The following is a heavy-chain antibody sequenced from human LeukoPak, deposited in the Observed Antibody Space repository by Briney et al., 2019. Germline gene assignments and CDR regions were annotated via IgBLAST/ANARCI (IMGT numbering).Heavy chain of an antibody. D-gene: IGHD2-2*02. Sequence: GESLKISCKGSGYSFTSYWIGWVCQMPGKGLEWMGIIYLGDSDTRYSPSFQGQVTISADKSISTAYLQWSSLKASDTAMYYCARSLIPYCSSTSCYTFGYWGQGTLVTVSS. CDR3: ARSLIPYCSSTSCYTFGY. CDR2: IYLGDSDT. J-gene: IGHJ4*02. CDR1: GYSFTSYW. V-gene: IGHV5-51*01.